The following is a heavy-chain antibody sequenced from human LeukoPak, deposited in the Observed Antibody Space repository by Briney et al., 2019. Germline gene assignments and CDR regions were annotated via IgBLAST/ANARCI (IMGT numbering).Heavy chain of an antibody. Sequence: PGGSLRLSCAASGFGFSVYWMHWVRQAPGKGLVWVAHINEDGTSASHADSVKGRFTISRGNAKNTLYLQMNSLTVEDTAVYYCARVPTNSYGFGQWGQGSLVTVSS. CDR2: INEDGTSA. D-gene: IGHD5-18*01. CDR3: ARVPTNSYGFGQ. J-gene: IGHJ4*02. V-gene: IGHV3-74*01. CDR1: GFGFSVYW.